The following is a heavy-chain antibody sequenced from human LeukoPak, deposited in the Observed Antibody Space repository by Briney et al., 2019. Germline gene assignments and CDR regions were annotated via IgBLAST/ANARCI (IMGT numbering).Heavy chain of an antibody. CDR2: ISSSGSTI. Sequence: GGSLRLSCAASGFTFSDYYMSWIRQAPGKGLEWVSYISSSGSTIYYADSVKGRFTISRDNAKNSLYLQMNSLRAEDAAVYYCARDGALGRARLAYYFDYWGQGTLVTVSS. CDR3: ARDGALGRARLAYYFDY. V-gene: IGHV3-11*04. D-gene: IGHD6-19*01. J-gene: IGHJ4*02. CDR1: GFTFSDYY.